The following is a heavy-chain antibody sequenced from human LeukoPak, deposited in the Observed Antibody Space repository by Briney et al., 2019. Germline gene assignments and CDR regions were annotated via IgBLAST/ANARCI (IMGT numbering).Heavy chain of an antibody. CDR2: IYYSGST. CDR1: GGSISSYH. V-gene: IGHV4-59*01. D-gene: IGHD3-10*01. J-gene: IGHJ4*02. Sequence: SETLSLTCTVSGGSISSYHWSRIRQPPGKGLEWIGYIYYSGSTNYNPSLKSRVTISVDTSKNQFSLKLSSVTAADTAVYYCAREAGSYWGQGTLVTVSS. CDR3: AREAGSY.